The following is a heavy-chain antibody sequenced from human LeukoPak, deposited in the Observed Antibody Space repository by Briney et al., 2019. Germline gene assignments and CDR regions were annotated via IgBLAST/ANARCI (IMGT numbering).Heavy chain of an antibody. CDR3: ARDHRDSGRYYSVFDY. D-gene: IGHD1-26*01. CDR1: GGSISSDY. J-gene: IGHJ4*02. V-gene: IGHV4-59*01. Sequence: SETLSLTCTVSGGSISSDYWSWIRQPPGKGLGWIGYIYYSGSTTYNPSLKSRVTMSVDTSKNQFSLKLSSVTAADTAVYYCARDHRDSGRYYSVFDYWGQGTLVTVSS. CDR2: IYYSGST.